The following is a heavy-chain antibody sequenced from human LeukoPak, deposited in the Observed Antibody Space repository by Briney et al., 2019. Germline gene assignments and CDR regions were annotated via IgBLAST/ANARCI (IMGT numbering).Heavy chain of an antibody. CDR3: AKDRSMGGIAPECFDS. CDR2: ISGSSGII. Sequence: GGSLRLSCAASGFTFNTYTMNWVRQAPGKGLEWVSYISGSSGIIDYADSVRGRFTISRDNAKNSLYLQMNNLRVEDTAVYYCAKDRSMGGIAPECFDSWGQGTLVSVSS. D-gene: IGHD6-13*01. J-gene: IGHJ4*02. V-gene: IGHV3-48*01. CDR1: GFTFNTYT.